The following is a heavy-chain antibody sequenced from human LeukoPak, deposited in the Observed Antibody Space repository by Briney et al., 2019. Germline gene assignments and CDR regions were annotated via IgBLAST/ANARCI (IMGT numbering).Heavy chain of an antibody. J-gene: IGHJ4*02. CDR1: GITLSNYG. Sequence: GGSLRLSCAVSGITLSNYGMSWVRQAPGKGLEWVAGISGSGGGTNYAASVKGRFTTSRDNSKNTLYLQMNSLRAEDTAVYFCAKRGVVIRVILVGFHKEAYYFDSWGQGALVTVSS. CDR3: AKRGVVIRVILVGFHKEAYYFDS. CDR2: ISGSGGGT. V-gene: IGHV3-23*01. D-gene: IGHD3-22*01.